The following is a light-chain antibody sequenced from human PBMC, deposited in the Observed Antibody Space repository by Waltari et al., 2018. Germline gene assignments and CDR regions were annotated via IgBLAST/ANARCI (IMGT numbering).Light chain of an antibody. J-gene: IGKJ2*01. CDR1: QRILYRSNDQDY. Sequence: DIVMTQSPDSLAVSLGERATINCKSSQRILYRSNDQDYLAWYQQKPGQPPKLLIYWASTREFGVPDRFSGSGSGTDFTLTINSLQAEDVAIYYCQQYYSSPFNFGQGTKLEI. CDR3: QQYYSSPFN. V-gene: IGKV4-1*01. CDR2: WAS.